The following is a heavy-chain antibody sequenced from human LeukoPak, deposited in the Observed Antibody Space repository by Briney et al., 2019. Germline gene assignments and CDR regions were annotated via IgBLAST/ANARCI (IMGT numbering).Heavy chain of an antibody. CDR3: ARVIGYCSGGSCSPYYFDY. CDR1: GGSISSYY. V-gene: IGHV4-59*08. J-gene: IGHJ4*02. Sequence: SETLSLTCTVSGGSISSYYWSWIRQPPGKGLEWIGYIYYSGSTNYNPSLKSRVTISVDTSKNQFSLKLSSVTAADTAVYYCARVIGYCSGGSCSPYYFDYWGQGTLVTVSS. D-gene: IGHD2-15*01. CDR2: IYYSGST.